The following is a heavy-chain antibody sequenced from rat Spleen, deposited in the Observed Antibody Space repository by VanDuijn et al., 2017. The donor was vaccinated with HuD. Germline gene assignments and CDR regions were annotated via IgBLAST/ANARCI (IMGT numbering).Heavy chain of an antibody. J-gene: IGHJ2*01. CDR1: GYSITSSYR. CDR2: INSAGST. V-gene: IGHV3-3*01. CDR3: ARGTYYGYDYFDY. D-gene: IGHD1-9*01. Sequence: EVQLQESGPGLVKPSQSLSLTCSVTGYSITSSYRWNWIRKFPGNKLEWMGYINSAGSTNYNPSLKSRISITRDTSKNQFFLQVNSVTTEDTATYYCARGTYYGYDYFDYWGQGVMVTVSS.